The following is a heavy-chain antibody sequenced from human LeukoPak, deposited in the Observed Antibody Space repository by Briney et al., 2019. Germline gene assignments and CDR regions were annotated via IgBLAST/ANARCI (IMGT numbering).Heavy chain of an antibody. CDR2: ISSSSSYI. V-gene: IGHV3-21*01. J-gene: IGHJ4*02. CDR3: ARIQVLDY. Sequence: GGSLRLSCAASGLTFSSYSMNWVRQAPGKGLEWVSSISSSSSYIYYADSVKGRFTISRDNSKNTLYLQMNSLRAEDTAVYYCARIQVLDYWGQGTLVTVSS. D-gene: IGHD5-18*01. CDR1: GLTFSSYS.